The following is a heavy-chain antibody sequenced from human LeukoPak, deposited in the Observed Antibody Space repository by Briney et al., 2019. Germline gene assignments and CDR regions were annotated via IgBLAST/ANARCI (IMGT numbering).Heavy chain of an antibody. D-gene: IGHD3-22*01. Sequence: PSETLSLTCTVSGGSISSGSYYWSWIRQPAGKGLEWIGRIYASGSTKYNPSLKSRVTISVDTSKNQFSLKLSSVTAADTAVYYCARSGYQYYYDSSVAGGYDYWGQGTLVTVSS. CDR2: IYASGST. CDR1: GGSISSGSYY. CDR3: ARSGYQYYYDSSVAGGYDY. J-gene: IGHJ4*02. V-gene: IGHV4-61*02.